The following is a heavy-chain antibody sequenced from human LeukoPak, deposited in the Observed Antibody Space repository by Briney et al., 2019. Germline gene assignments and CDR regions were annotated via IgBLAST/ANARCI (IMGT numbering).Heavy chain of an antibody. D-gene: IGHD4-17*01. CDR1: GGSFSGYY. J-gene: IGHJ6*03. CDR3: ARPYGVYYYMDV. V-gene: IGHV4-34*01. Sequence: SETLSLTCAVYGGSFSGYYWSWIRQPPGKGLEWIGEINHSGSTNYNPSLKSRVTISVDTSKNQFSLKLSPVTAADTAVYYCARPYGVYYYMDVWGKGTTVTVSS. CDR2: INHSGST.